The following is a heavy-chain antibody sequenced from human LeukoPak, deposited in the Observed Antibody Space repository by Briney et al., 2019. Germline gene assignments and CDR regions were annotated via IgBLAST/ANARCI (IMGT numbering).Heavy chain of an antibody. V-gene: IGHV4-39*01. CDR1: GGSISSSGHY. D-gene: IGHD3-10*01. J-gene: IGHJ4*02. CDR3: VNGGFGELKVDY. Sequence: SETLSLTCSVSGGSISSSGHYWGWIRQSPEKGLDWIGSIYSNGNTYYNPSVKSRVTISVDTSKNQFSLKLSSVTAADTAVYYCVNGGFGELKVDYWGQGTLVTVSS. CDR2: IYSNGNT.